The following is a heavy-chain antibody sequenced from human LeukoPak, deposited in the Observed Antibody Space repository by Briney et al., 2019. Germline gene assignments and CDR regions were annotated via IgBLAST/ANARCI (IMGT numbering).Heavy chain of an antibody. Sequence: ASVKVSCKASGYTFTSYGISWVRQAPGQGLEWMGWISAYNGNTNYAQKLQGRVTMTTDTSTSTAYMELRSLRSDDTAVYYCARDLTYRGSSSFYYYYYMDVWGKGTTVTVSS. CDR1: GYTFTSYG. CDR2: ISAYNGNT. J-gene: IGHJ6*03. V-gene: IGHV1-18*01. D-gene: IGHD6-13*01. CDR3: ARDLTYRGSSSFYYYYYMDV.